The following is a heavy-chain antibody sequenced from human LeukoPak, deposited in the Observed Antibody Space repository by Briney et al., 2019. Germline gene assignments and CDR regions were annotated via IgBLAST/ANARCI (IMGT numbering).Heavy chain of an antibody. V-gene: IGHV3-23*01. CDR1: GFTFSSYA. CDR3: AKFGSCYYSGFDY. CDR2: IGGGSVTT. Sequence: GGALRLSCAASGFTFSSYAMGWVRQAPGKGLEWVSAIGGGSVTTYYADSVKGRFTISRDNSKNTLFLQMNSLRAEDTAVYYCAKFGSCYYSGFDYWGQGTLVTVSS. J-gene: IGHJ4*02. D-gene: IGHD3-22*01.